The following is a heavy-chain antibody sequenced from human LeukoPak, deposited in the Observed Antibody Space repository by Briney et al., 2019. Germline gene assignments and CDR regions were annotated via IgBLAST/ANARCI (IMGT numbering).Heavy chain of an antibody. V-gene: IGHV1-18*01. CDR3: ARDWRRDGYKMGGY. D-gene: IGHD5-24*01. J-gene: IGHJ4*02. CDR1: GYTFTSYG. Sequence: GASLKVSCKASGYTFTSYGISWVRQAPGQGLEGMGWISAYNGNTNYAQKLQGRVTMTTDTSTSKAYMELRSLRSDDTAVYYCARDWRRDGYKMGGYWGQGTLVTVSS. CDR2: ISAYNGNT.